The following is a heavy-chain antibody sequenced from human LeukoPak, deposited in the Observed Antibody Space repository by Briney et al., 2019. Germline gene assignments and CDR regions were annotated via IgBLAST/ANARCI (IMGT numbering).Heavy chain of an antibody. CDR1: GFTFSSNA. D-gene: IGHD3-10*01. V-gene: IGHV3-23*01. CDR2: ISGSGGST. J-gene: IGHJ4*02. CDR3: AKLSLWFGESLFDY. Sequence: GGSLRLSCAASGFTFSSNAMSWVRQAPGKGLEWVSAISGSGGSTYYADSVKGRFTISRDNSKNTLYLQMSSLRAEDTAVYYCAKLSLWFGESLFDYWGQGTLVTVSS.